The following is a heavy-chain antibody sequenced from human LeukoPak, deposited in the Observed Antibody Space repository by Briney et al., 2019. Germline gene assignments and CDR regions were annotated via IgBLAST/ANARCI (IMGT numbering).Heavy chain of an antibody. V-gene: IGHV4-61*01. J-gene: IGHJ5*02. Sequence: SETLSLTCTVSGGSVSSGSYYWTWIRQPPGKGLEWIGYIYYSGSTNYNPSLKSRVTISVDTSKNQFSLKLSSVTAADTAVYYCARANYDFWSGYPNWFDPWGQGTLVTVSS. CDR3: ARANYDFWSGYPNWFDP. CDR2: IYYSGST. D-gene: IGHD3-3*01. CDR1: GGSVSSGSYY.